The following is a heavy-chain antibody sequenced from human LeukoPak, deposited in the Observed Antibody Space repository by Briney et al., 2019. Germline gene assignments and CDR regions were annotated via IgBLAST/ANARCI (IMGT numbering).Heavy chain of an antibody. V-gene: IGHV1-46*01. J-gene: IGHJ4*02. CDR1: GYTFTNYY. D-gene: IGHD5-24*01. CDR3: VINGEVATISGGFFDS. Sequence: ASVKLSCKASGYTFTNYYMHWVRQAPGQGLEWMGIINPSRGSANYGQKFQGRVTMTRDTSTNTVYLGMSSLKSEDTAVYYCVINGEVATISGGFFDSWGQGTLVTVSS. CDR2: INPSRGSA.